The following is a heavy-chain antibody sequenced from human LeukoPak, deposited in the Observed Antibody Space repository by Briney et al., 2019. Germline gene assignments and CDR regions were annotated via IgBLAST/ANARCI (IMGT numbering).Heavy chain of an antibody. CDR3: ARVPLSTAYLHYYSMDV. CDR1: GDSINSNPYS. D-gene: IGHD2-21*02. J-gene: IGHJ6*03. V-gene: IGHV4-39*07. CDR2: IYYSGRS. Sequence: SETPSLTCTVSGDSINSNPYSWAWIRQPPGKGLEWIGSIYYSGRSYYKVSLKSRVIISLDTPNNQFSLKVSSVTAADMALYYCARVPLSTAYLHYYSMDVWGKGTTVTVSS.